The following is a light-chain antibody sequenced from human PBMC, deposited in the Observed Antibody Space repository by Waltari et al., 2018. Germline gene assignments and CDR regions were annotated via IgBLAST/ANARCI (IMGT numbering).Light chain of an antibody. CDR3: SLYMGSGIWV. CDR1: SGPLSTTYY. CDR2: KGN. Sequence: QTVVTQEPSLPVSPGGTVQLTCTLSSGPLSTTYYATWYQQTPGQAPRTLVYKGNSRSSGVPDRFSGSILGNKAALTITGAQADDECDYYCSLYMGSGIWVFGGGTKLTVL. V-gene: IGLV8-61*01. J-gene: IGLJ3*02.